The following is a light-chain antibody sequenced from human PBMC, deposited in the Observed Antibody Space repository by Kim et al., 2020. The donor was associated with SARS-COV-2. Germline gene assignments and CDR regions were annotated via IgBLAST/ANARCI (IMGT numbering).Light chain of an antibody. V-gene: IGLV3-9*01. Sequence: VALGKKARITCGGNNIGSKNVHWYQQKPGQAPVLVIYRDSNRPSGIPERFSGSNSGNTATLTISRAQAGDEADYYCQVWDSSTVVFGGGTQLTVL. CDR2: RDS. J-gene: IGLJ2*01. CDR1: NIGSKN. CDR3: QVWDSSTVV.